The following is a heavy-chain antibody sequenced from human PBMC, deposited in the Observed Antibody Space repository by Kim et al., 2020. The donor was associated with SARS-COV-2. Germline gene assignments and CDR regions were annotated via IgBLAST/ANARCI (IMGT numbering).Heavy chain of an antibody. D-gene: IGHD3-22*01. CDR1: GYTFTSYG. CDR2: ISAYNGNT. Sequence: ASVKVSCKASGYTFTSYGISWVRQAPGQGLEWMGWISAYNGNTNYAQKLQGRVTMTTDTSTSTAYMELRSLRSDDTAVYYCASNYYDSSGYYSTELNDAFDIWGQGTMVTVSS. J-gene: IGHJ3*02. CDR3: ASNYYDSSGYYSTELNDAFDI. V-gene: IGHV1-18*01.